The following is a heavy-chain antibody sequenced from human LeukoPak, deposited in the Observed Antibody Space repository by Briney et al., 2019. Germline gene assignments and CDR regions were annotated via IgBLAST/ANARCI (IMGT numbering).Heavy chain of an antibody. Sequence: RSLRLSCAASGFTFSSYGMHWVRRAPGKGLEWVSSISSSGSYMDYADSVKGRFTISRDNAKNSLYLQMNSLRAEDTAVYYCARYYYDSSGYHIGAFDIWGQGTRVTVSS. CDR3: ARYYYDSSGYHIGAFDI. J-gene: IGHJ3*02. CDR1: GFTFSSYG. CDR2: ISSSGSYM. V-gene: IGHV3-21*01. D-gene: IGHD3-22*01.